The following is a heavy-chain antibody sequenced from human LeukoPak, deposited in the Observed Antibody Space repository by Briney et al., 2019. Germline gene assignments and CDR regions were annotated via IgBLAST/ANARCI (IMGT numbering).Heavy chain of an antibody. CDR3: AAEGGYSSGWYNYYYGMDV. D-gene: IGHD6-19*01. J-gene: IGHJ6*02. CDR1: GFTFTSSA. CDR2: IVVGSGNT. Sequence: GASLKVSCKASGFTFTSSAMQWVRHGREQRLEWIGWIVVGSGNTNYAQKFQERVTITRDMSTSTAYMELSSLRSEDTAVYYCAAEGGYSSGWYNYYYGMDVWGQGTTVTVSS. V-gene: IGHV1-58*02.